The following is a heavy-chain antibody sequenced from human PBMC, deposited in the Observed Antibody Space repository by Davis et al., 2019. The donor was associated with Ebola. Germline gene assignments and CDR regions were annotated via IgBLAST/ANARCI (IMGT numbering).Heavy chain of an antibody. CDR3: ARDPYSSSSGDLYYYYYGMDV. CDR1: GFTFSSYA. CDR2: ISGSGGST. V-gene: IGHV3-23*01. Sequence: GGSLRLSCAASGFTFSSYAMSWVRQAPGKGLEWVSAISGSGGSTYYADSVKGRFTISRDNSKNTLYLQMNSLRAEDTAVYYCARDPYSSSSGDLYYYYYGMDVWGQGTTVTVSS. J-gene: IGHJ6*02. D-gene: IGHD6-6*01.